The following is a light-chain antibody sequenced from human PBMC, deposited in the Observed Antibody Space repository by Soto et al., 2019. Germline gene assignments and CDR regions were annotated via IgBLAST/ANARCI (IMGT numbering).Light chain of an antibody. CDR2: GAS. CDR3: QQYDSSPWT. Sequence: ESVLTQSPGTLSLSPGERATLSCRASQSVRSSSLAWYQLKPGQAPRLLIYGASSRATGIPDRFSGSGSGTDFTLTISRLEPEDFAVYYCQQYDSSPWTFGQGTKVEIK. CDR1: QSVRSSS. J-gene: IGKJ1*01. V-gene: IGKV3-20*01.